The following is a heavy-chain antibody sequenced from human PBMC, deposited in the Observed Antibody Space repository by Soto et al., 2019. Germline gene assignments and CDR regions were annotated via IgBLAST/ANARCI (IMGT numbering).Heavy chain of an antibody. CDR1: GGSISSYY. Sequence: SETLSLTCTVSGGSISSYYWSWIRQPPGKGLEWIGYIYYSGSTNYNPSLKSRVTISVDTSKNQFSLKLSSVTAADTAVYYCARVPLDCSGGREGGGTCYSYGMDVWGQGTTVTVSS. CDR2: IYYSGST. D-gene: IGHD2-15*01. J-gene: IGHJ6*02. CDR3: ARVPLDCSGGREGGGTCYSYGMDV. V-gene: IGHV4-59*01.